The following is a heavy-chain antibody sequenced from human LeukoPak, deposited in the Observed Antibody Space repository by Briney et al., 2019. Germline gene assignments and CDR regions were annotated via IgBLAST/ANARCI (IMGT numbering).Heavy chain of an antibody. J-gene: IGHJ3*02. D-gene: IGHD3-22*01. V-gene: IGHV3-23*01. Sequence: GGSLRLSCAASGLSFSTYAMGWVRQAPGKGLEWVSGISASGGSTYYADSVKGRFTISRDNSKSTLHLQMNSLRDEDTAVCYCAKIQGASSSGYYGAFDIWGQGTMVTVSS. CDR2: ISASGGST. CDR3: AKIQGASSSGYYGAFDI. CDR1: GLSFSTYA.